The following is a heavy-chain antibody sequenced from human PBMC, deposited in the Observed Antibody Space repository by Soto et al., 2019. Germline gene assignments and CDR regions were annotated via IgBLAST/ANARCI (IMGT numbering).Heavy chain of an antibody. CDR3: AMGTTKTYYYGMDV. D-gene: IGHD1-7*01. CDR2: TYYRSKWYN. Sequence: SQTLSLTCVISGDSVSSNSAAWNWIRQSPSRGLEWLGRTYYRSKWYNDYAVSVKSRITINPDTSKNQFSLQLNSVTPEDTAVYYCAMGTTKTYYYGMDVWGQGTTVTVSS. V-gene: IGHV6-1*01. J-gene: IGHJ6*02. CDR1: GDSVSSNSAA.